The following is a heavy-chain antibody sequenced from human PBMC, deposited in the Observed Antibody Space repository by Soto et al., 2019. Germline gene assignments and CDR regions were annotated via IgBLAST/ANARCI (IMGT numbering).Heavy chain of an antibody. CDR3: VRGYYYDSNSEYYFDY. J-gene: IGHJ4*02. V-gene: IGHV4-59*01. D-gene: IGHD3-22*01. Sequence: SETLSLTCTVSGGSISSYYWSWIRQPPGKGLEWIGYIYYSGSTNYNPSLKSRVTISVDTSKNQFSLKLSSVTAADTAVYYCVRGYYYDSNSEYYFDYWGQGTLVTVSS. CDR2: IYYSGST. CDR1: GGSISSYY.